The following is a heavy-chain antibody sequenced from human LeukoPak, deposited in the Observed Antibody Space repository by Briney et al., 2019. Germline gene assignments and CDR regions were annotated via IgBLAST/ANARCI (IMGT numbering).Heavy chain of an antibody. V-gene: IGHV4-31*03. CDR1: GGSISSGGYY. CDR2: IYYSGST. J-gene: IGHJ4*02. CDR3: ARAGGYAPYDSSGYYY. D-gene: IGHD3-22*01. Sequence: SETLSLTCTVSGGSISSGGYYWSWIRQHPGKGLEWIGYIYYSGSTYYNPSLKSRVTISVDTSKNQFPLKLSSVTAADTAVYYCARAGGYAPYDSSGYYYWDQGTLVTVSS.